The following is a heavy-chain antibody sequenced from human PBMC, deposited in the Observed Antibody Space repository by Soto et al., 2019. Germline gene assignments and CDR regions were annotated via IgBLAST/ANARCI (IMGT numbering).Heavy chain of an antibody. CDR1: GGTFSSYA. D-gene: IGHD2-2*03. V-gene: IGHV1-69*13. J-gene: IGHJ6*02. Sequence: SVKVSCKASGGTFSSYAISWVRQAPGQGLEWMGGIIPIFGTANYAQKFQGRVTITADESTSTAYMELSSLRSEDTAVYYCARERELDRFYYYCDGLSFRARGSSVPVSS. CDR2: IIPIFGTA. CDR3: ARERELDRFYYYCDGLSF.